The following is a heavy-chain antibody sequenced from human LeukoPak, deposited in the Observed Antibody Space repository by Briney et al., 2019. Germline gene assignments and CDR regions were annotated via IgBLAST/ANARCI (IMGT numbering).Heavy chain of an antibody. V-gene: IGHV3-53*01. Sequence: GGSLRLSCAVSGFSVTNNYMSWVRQAPGKGLEWVSVFYVGGATYYADSVKGRFTISRDNAKNSLYLQMNSLRAEDTALYYCARVWYGYSSSWASFDYWGQGTLVTVSS. J-gene: IGHJ4*02. D-gene: IGHD6-13*01. CDR3: ARVWYGYSSSWASFDY. CDR1: GFSVTNNY. CDR2: FYVGGAT.